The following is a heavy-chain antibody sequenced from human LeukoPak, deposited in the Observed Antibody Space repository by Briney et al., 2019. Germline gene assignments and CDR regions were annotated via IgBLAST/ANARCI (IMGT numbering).Heavy chain of an antibody. D-gene: IGHD3-9*01. J-gene: IGHJ4*02. CDR2: ISSDGSNQ. CDR1: RFTFSSYA. Sequence: GGSLRLSCAASRFTFSSYAMSWVRQAPGKGLEWVAVISSDGSNQKYADSVKGRFTVSREKSKNTLHLQMNGLRPEDTAVYYCARDSSVVRYFEWWDYFDHWGQGTMVTVSS. V-gene: IGHV3-30-3*01. CDR3: ARDSSVVRYFEWWDYFDH.